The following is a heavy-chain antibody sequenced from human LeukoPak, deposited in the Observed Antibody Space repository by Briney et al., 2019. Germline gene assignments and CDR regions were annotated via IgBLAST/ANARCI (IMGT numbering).Heavy chain of an antibody. J-gene: IGHJ3*02. Sequence: SVKVSCKASGGTFSSYAISWVRQATGQGLEWMGGIIPIFGTANYAQKFQGRVTITADKSTSTAYMELSSLRSEDTAVYYCARDPGHYDFWSGANQHDAFDIWGQGTMVTVSS. V-gene: IGHV1-69*06. CDR2: IIPIFGTA. D-gene: IGHD3-3*01. CDR3: ARDPGHYDFWSGANQHDAFDI. CDR1: GGTFSSYA.